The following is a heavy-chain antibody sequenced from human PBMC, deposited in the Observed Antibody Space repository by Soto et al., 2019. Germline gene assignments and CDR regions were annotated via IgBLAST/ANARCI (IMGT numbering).Heavy chain of an antibody. J-gene: IGHJ4*02. D-gene: IGHD3-10*01. CDR2: ISYDGSNK. CDR1: GFTFSSSG. CDR3: AKDVSEVRAFIDY. V-gene: IGHV3-30*18. Sequence: PGGFLRLACAACGFTFSSSGMTWARQPPGKGLEWVAVISYDGSNKYYAESVKGRFTISRDNSKNTLYLQRNSLKAEDTAVYYCAKDVSEVRAFIDYWAQGTLVTVPS.